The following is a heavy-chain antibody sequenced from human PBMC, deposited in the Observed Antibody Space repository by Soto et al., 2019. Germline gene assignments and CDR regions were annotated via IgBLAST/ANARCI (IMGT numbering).Heavy chain of an antibody. V-gene: IGHV4-31*03. CDR3: ARVRSVLGSYYFDY. Sequence: QVQLQESGPGLVKPSQTLSLTCTVSGGSISSGGYYWSWIRQHPGKGLEWIGYIYYSGSTYYNPSLTSRVTIAVDTSKNQCSLKLSSVTAADTAVYYCARVRSVLGSYYFDYWGQGTLVTVSS. J-gene: IGHJ4*02. CDR2: IYYSGST. D-gene: IGHD3-3*01. CDR1: GGSISSGGYY.